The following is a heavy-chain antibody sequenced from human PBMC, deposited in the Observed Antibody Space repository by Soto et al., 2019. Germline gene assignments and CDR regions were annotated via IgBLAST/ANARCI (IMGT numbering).Heavy chain of an antibody. J-gene: IGHJ4*02. V-gene: IGHV6-1*01. Sequence: QTLSLTCAISGDSVSSNSAAWNWIRQSPSRGLEWLGRTYYRSKWYNDYAVCVKSRITINPDTSKNQFSLQLHSVTPEDTAVYYCSCCRARGVGATGDFDYWGQGTLVTVSS. D-gene: IGHD1-26*01. CDR3: SCCRARGVGATGDFDY. CDR2: TYYRSKWYN. CDR1: GDSVSSNSAA.